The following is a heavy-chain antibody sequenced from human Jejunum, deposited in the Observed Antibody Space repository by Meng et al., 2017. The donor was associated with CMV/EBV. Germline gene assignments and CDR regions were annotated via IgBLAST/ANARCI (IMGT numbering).Heavy chain of an antibody. CDR1: TFRSFV. V-gene: IGHV1-69*01. J-gene: IGHJ6*02. Sequence: TFRSFVISWVRQAPGQGPEWMGGIIPMFATAKYSQKFQGRVTITADESTSTAYMEVSSLRPEDTAVYYCAKDIRGSGLFDHYYGLDVWGQGTLVTVSS. D-gene: IGHD3-3*01. CDR3: AKDIRGSGLFDHYYGLDV. CDR2: IIPMFATA.